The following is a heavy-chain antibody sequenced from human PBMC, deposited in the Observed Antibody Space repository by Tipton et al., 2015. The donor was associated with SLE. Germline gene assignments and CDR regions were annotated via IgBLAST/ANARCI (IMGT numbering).Heavy chain of an antibody. V-gene: IGHV4-34*09. Sequence: LRLSCAVYGGSFSDYYWSWIRQPPGKGLEWIGEISHSGSPYYNPSLKSRVTISLDMSKNQFSLRLSSVTAADTAVYYCPIYYHDSTGLHWFDPWGQGTLVTVSS. CDR2: ISHSGSP. CDR1: GGSFSDYY. CDR3: PIYYHDSTGLHWFDP. D-gene: IGHD3-22*01. J-gene: IGHJ5*02.